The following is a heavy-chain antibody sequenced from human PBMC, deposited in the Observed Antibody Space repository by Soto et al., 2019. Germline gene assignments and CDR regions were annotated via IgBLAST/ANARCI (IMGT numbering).Heavy chain of an antibody. CDR1: GYSFTSYW. D-gene: IGHD3-22*01. Sequence: EVQLVQSGAEVKKPGESLRISCKGSGYSFTSYWISWVRQMPGKGLEWMGRIDPSDSYTNYSPSFQGHVTISADKSISTAYLQWSSLKASDTAMYYCASPAIDYYDSSGYWAVGYWGQGTLVTGSS. V-gene: IGHV5-10-1*03. CDR2: IDPSDSYT. J-gene: IGHJ4*02. CDR3: ASPAIDYYDSSGYWAVGY.